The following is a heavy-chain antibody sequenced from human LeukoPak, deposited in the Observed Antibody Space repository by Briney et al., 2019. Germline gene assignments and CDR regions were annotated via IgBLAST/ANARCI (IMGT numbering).Heavy chain of an antibody. J-gene: IGHJ4*02. CDR1: GGSFSGYY. CDR2: INHSGST. V-gene: IGHV4-34*01. Sequence: SETLSLTCAVYGGSFSGYYWSWIRQPPGKGLEWIGEINHSGSTNYNPSLKSRVTISVDTSKNQFSLKLSSVTAADTAVYYCARWYYGTGGYWGQGTLVTVSS. D-gene: IGHD3-10*01. CDR3: ARWYYGTGGY.